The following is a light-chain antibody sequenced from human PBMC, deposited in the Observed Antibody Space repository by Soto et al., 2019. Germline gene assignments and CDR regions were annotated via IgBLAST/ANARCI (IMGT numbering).Light chain of an antibody. J-gene: IGKJ4*01. CDR3: QQYGGSPEVT. Sequence: EIVLTQSPGTLSLSPGERATLSCRASQSVSGTDLAWYQQKPGQAPRLLLYDVSIRANGVTVRFSGGGYGTVFTFTISRLEPEDGAIYYCQQYGGSPEVTFGGGTRVEIK. CDR1: QSVSGTD. V-gene: IGKV3-20*01. CDR2: DVS.